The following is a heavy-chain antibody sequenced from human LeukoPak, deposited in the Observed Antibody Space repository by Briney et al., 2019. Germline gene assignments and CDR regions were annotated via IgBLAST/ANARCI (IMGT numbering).Heavy chain of an antibody. Sequence: SETLSLTCTVSGGSISSSSYYWGWIRQPPGKGLEWIAEIHHSGSINYNPSLKSRVTTSVDKAKNQFSLNLNSVTAADTAVYYCARGGDRSFDYWGQGTLVTVSS. CDR3: ARGGDRSFDY. J-gene: IGHJ4*02. D-gene: IGHD3-10*01. CDR1: GGSISSSSYY. CDR2: IHHSGSI. V-gene: IGHV4-39*07.